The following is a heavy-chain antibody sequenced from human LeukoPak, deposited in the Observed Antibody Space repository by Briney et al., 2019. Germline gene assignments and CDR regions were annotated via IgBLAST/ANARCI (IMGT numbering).Heavy chain of an antibody. CDR3: AKGVGTVDYDFWSGYYYGMDV. V-gene: IGHV3-30-3*01. CDR2: ISYDGSNK. CDR1: GFTFSSYA. J-gene: IGHJ6*02. Sequence: GGSLRLSCAASGFTFSSYAMHWVRQSPGKGLEWVAVISYDGSNKYYADSVKGRFTISRDNSKNTLYLQMNSLRAEDTAVYYCAKGVGTVDYDFWSGYYYGMDVWGQGTTVTVSS. D-gene: IGHD3-3*01.